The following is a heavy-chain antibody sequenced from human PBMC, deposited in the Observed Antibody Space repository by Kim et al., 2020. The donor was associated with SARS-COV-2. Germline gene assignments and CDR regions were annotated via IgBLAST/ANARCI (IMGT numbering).Heavy chain of an antibody. Sequence: GGSLRLSCAASGLIFRNYAMTWVRQPLGKGLEWVSTIGDAGDIHYADSVNGRFTISRDNSKNTLYLQLNSLRAEDTAVYYCAAVPGGRRVDYWGQGTLVTVSS. D-gene: IGHD1-26*01. CDR2: IGDAGDI. V-gene: IGHV3-23*01. CDR1: GLIFRNYA. J-gene: IGHJ4*02. CDR3: AAVPGGRRVDY.